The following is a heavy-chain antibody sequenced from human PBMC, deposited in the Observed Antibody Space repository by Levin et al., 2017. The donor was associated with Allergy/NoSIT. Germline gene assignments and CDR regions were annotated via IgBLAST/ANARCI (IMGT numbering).Heavy chain of an antibody. Sequence: GESLKISCAASGFTFSGSAMHWVRQASGKGLEWVGRIRSKANSYATAYAASVKGRFTISRDDSKNTAYLQMNSLKTEDTAVYYCTRHEEVDTAMVTVDYWGQGTLVTVSS. D-gene: IGHD5-18*01. V-gene: IGHV3-73*01. CDR3: TRHEEVDTAMVTVDY. CDR1: GFTFSGSA. J-gene: IGHJ4*02. CDR2: IRSKANSYAT.